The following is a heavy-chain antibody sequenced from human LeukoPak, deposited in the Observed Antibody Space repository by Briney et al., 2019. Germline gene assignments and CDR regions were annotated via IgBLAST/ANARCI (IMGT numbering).Heavy chain of an antibody. Sequence: GESLRLSCAASGFTFSSYSMNWVRQAPGKVLEWVASIITRSSYIYYPVSMKGRFTISRDNAKNSLYLQMNSLRAEETAVYYCARARVGATTLYNYMDVWGKGTTVTVSS. D-gene: IGHD1-26*01. CDR2: IITRSSYI. J-gene: IGHJ6*03. CDR1: GFTFSSYS. V-gene: IGHV3-21*01. CDR3: ARARVGATTLYNYMDV.